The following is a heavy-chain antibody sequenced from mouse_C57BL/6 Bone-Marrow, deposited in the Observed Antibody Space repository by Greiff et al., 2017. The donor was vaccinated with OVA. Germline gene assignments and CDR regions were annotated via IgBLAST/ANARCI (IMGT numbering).Heavy chain of an antibody. CDR1: GYTFTDYY. CDR2: INPYNGGT. CDR3: ARFGYYVGYAIDY. V-gene: IGHV1-19*01. J-gene: IGHJ4*01. D-gene: IGHD2-3*01. Sequence: VQLKESGPVLVKPGASVKMSCKASGYTFTDYYMNWVKQSHGKSLEWIGVINPYNGGTSYNQKFTGKATLTVDKSSSTAYMELNSLTSEDSAVYYCARFGYYVGYAIDYWGQGTSVTVS.